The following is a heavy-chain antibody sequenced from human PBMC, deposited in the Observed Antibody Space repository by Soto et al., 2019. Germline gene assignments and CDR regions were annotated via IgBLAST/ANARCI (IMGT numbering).Heavy chain of an antibody. CDR2: IWYDGSNK. V-gene: IGHV3-33*01. D-gene: IGHD5-12*01. J-gene: IGHJ4*02. Sequence: QVQLVESGGGVVQPGRSLRLSCAASGFTFSSYGMHWVRQAPGKGLEWVAVIWYDGSNKYYADSVKGRFTISRDNSKNTLYLHMNSLRAEDTAVYYCARDSSIVATIGVDYWGQGTLVTVSS. CDR1: GFTFSSYG. CDR3: ARDSSIVATIGVDY.